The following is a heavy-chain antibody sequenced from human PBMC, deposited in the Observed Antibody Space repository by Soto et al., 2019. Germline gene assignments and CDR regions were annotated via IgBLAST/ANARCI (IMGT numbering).Heavy chain of an antibody. V-gene: IGHV3-53*01. CDR1: GLTISCKKY. CDR2: LYDVYGS. D-gene: IGHD1-1*01. Sequence: DVQLVESGGGLIQPGESLRLSCAAFGLTISCKKYVAWVRQAPGKGLEWVSALYDVYGSFYADSVRGRFTTSSDSSKTTVYLQMNDLRTDDTAVYYCATWHEREHAFDVWGQGTTVTISS. J-gene: IGHJ3*01. CDR3: ATWHEREHAFDV.